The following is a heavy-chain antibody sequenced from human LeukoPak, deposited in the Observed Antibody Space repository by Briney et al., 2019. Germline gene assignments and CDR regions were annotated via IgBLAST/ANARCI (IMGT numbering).Heavy chain of an antibody. CDR1: GGSISSYY. Sequence: SETLSLTCTVSGGSISSYYWGWIRQPPGKGLEWIGYIYYSGSTNYNPSLKSRVTISVDTSKNQFSLKLSSVTAADTAVYYCARGVLVGAAETDYWGQGTLVTVSS. D-gene: IGHD6-13*01. V-gene: IGHV4-59*13. CDR2: IYYSGST. J-gene: IGHJ4*02. CDR3: ARGVLVGAAETDY.